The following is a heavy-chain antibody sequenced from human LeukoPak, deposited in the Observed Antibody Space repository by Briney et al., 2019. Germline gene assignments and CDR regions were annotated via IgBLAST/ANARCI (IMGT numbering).Heavy chain of an antibody. CDR1: GGSITSGDYY. V-gene: IGHV4-30-4*01. Sequence: PSETLSLTCTVSGGSITSGDYYWSWIRQPPGKGLGWIGYIYYSGSAYYSPSLKSRLTISVDTSKNQFSLKLGSVTAADTAVYYCARVVAGYCSSATCHRYTMDVWGQGTTVTVSS. D-gene: IGHD2-2*03. J-gene: IGHJ6*02. CDR2: IYYSGSA. CDR3: ARVVAGYCSSATCHRYTMDV.